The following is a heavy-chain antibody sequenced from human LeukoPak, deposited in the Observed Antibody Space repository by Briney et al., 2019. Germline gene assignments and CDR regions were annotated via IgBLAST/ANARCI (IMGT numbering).Heavy chain of an antibody. CDR3: ARDWAYSGPRRPHNWFDP. Sequence: SVKVSCKASGGTFSSYAISWVRQAPGQGLEWMGGIIPIFGTANYAQKFQGRVTITTDESTSTAYMELSSLRSEDTAVYYCARDWAYSGPRRPHNWFDPWGQGTLVTVSS. CDR1: GGTFSSYA. CDR2: IIPIFGTA. V-gene: IGHV1-69*05. D-gene: IGHD1-26*01. J-gene: IGHJ5*02.